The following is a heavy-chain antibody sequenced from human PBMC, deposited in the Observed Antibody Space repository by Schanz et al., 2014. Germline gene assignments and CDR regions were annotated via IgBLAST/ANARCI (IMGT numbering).Heavy chain of an antibody. D-gene: IGHD3-10*01. J-gene: IGHJ4*02. CDR1: GFTFSKAW. Sequence: EVQLVESGGGLVKPGGSLRLSCAASGFTFSKAWMSWVRQAPGKGLEWVGRIKKKTDGGTTDYAAPGKGRFTISRDDSKNTLYLQMNSLKTEDTAVYYGTQGPKWFGELDETPDAIVYWGQGTPVTVSP. CDR3: TQGPKWFGELDETPDAIVY. V-gene: IGHV3-15*01. CDR2: IKKKTDGGTT.